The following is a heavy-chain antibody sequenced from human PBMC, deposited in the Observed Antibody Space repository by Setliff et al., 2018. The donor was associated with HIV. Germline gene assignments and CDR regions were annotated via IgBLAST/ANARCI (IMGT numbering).Heavy chain of an antibody. CDR1: GFTFSSYA. J-gene: IGHJ4*02. CDR3: ARAGRRHYYGSGSYAVFDY. Sequence: GGSLRLSCAASGFTFSSYAMSWVRQAPGKGLEWVSVIQSDGSRTSYSDSVKGRFTISRDNAKNSLYLQMNGLRAGDTAVYFCARAGRRHYYGSGSYAVFDYWGQGIVVTVSS. D-gene: IGHD3-10*01. V-gene: IGHV3-23*03. CDR2: IQSDGSRT.